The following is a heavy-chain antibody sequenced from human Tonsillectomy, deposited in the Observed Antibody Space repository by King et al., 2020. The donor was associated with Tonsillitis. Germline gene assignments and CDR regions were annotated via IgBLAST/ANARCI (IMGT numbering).Heavy chain of an antibody. CDR1: GFTFSNAW. D-gene: IGHD3-22*01. Sequence: VQLVESGGGLVKPGGSLRLSCAASGFTFSNAWMSWVRQAPGKGLEWVGRIKSKTDGGTTDYAAPVKGRFTISRDDSKNTLYLQMNSRKTEDTAVYYCTTAPNYYDSSGYLDYFDYWGQGTLVTVSS. CDR3: TTAPNYYDSSGYLDYFDY. J-gene: IGHJ4*02. CDR2: IKSKTDGGTT. V-gene: IGHV3-15*01.